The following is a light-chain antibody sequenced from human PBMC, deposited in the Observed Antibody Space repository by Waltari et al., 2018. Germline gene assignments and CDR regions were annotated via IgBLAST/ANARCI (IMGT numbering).Light chain of an antibody. Sequence: DIQMTQSPSSLSASVGERVTITCRASQGIRHDLGWYQQKPGNAPKRLIYAASSLQSGVPSRFSGSGSGTEFTLTISSLQPEDCASYYCLQYNSYPWTFGQGTKVEIK. V-gene: IGKV1-17*01. CDR3: LQYNSYPWT. CDR2: AAS. J-gene: IGKJ1*01. CDR1: QGIRHD.